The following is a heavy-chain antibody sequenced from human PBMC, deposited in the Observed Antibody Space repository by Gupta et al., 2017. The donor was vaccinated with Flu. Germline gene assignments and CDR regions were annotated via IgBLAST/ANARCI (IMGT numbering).Heavy chain of an antibody. J-gene: IGHJ4*02. CDR2: ISWNSGII. Sequence: QAPGKGLEWVSGISWNSGIIGYADSVKGRFTISRDNAKNSLYLQMNSLRAEDTAVYYCAKDIAPAKMYYFDYWGQGTLVTVSS. V-gene: IGHV3-9*01. CDR3: AKDIAPAKMYYFDY.